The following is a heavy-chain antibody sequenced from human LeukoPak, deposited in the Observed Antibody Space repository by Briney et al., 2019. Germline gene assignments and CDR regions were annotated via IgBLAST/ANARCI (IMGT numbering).Heavy chain of an antibody. Sequence: GGSLRLSCAASGFTFSSYSMNWVCQAPGKGLEWVSSISGSGTYRYYADSLKGRFTISRDYAQNSLYLQMSSLRAEDTGVYYCARAPVAGPSHFDYWGQGTLVTVSS. J-gene: IGHJ4*02. CDR1: GFTFSSYS. CDR3: ARAPVAGPSHFDY. V-gene: IGHV3-21*01. CDR2: ISGSGTYR. D-gene: IGHD6-19*01.